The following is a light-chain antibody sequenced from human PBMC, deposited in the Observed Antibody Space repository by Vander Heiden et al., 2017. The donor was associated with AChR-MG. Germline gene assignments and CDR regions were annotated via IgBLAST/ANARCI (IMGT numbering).Light chain of an antibody. J-gene: IGLJ2*01. V-gene: IGLV3-1*01. CDR2: QDS. CDR1: KLGDKY. Sequence: SYELTQPPSVSVSPGQTASITCSGDKLGDKYACWYQQTPGQSPGRGIYQDSKRPSGIPERFSGSNSGTTATLTISGTQAMDDADYYCQAWESRTVVCGGGTKLTVL. CDR3: QAWESRTVV.